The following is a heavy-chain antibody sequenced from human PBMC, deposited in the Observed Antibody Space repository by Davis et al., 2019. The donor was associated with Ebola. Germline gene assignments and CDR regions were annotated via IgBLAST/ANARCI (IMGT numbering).Heavy chain of an antibody. Sequence: ALVKVSCKASGYTFTSYYMHWVRQAPGQGLEWMGIINPSGGSTSYAQKFQGRVTMTRDTSTSTVYMELSSLRSEDTAVYYCARDIVVVPAATSQLVLDPWGQGTLVTVSS. D-gene: IGHD2-2*01. CDR2: INPSGGST. CDR3: ARDIVVVPAATSQLVLDP. CDR1: GYTFTSYY. J-gene: IGHJ5*02. V-gene: IGHV1-46*01.